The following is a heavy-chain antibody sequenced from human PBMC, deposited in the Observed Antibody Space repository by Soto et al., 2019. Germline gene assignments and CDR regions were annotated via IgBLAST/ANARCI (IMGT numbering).Heavy chain of an antibody. CDR2: ISGSGGST. D-gene: IGHD1-7*01. CDR3: ARGSITGTTRWFDP. CDR1: GFTFSSYG. Sequence: GSLRLSCAASGFTFSSYGMSWVRQAPWKGLEWVSSISGSGGSTYHADSVKGRFTISRDNSKNTLYLQMNSLRAEDTAAYYCARGSITGTTRWFDPWGQGTLVTVSS. V-gene: IGHV3-23*01. J-gene: IGHJ5*02.